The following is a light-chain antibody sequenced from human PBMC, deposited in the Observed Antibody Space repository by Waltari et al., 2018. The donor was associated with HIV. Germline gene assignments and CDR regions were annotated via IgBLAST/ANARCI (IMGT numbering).Light chain of an antibody. J-gene: IGLJ3*02. Sequence: QSALTQPPSASGSPGQSVTISCTGTSSDVGGYDYVSWYQQHPGKAPKLMIYEVSKRPSGVPDLFSGSKSCDTASLTVSGLQAEDEADYYCSSSRVFGGGTKLTVL. V-gene: IGLV2-8*01. CDR2: EVS. CDR1: SSDVGGYDY. CDR3: SSSRV.